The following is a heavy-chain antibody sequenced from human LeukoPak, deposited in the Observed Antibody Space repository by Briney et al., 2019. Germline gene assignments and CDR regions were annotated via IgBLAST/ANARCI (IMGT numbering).Heavy chain of an antibody. CDR1: GYTFTSYD. V-gene: IGHV1-69*04. Sequence: SVKVSCKASGYTFTSYDISWVRQAPGQGLEWMGRIIPILGIANYAQKFQGRVTITADKSTSTAYMELSSLRSEDTAVYYCARAVAGSLRDYYYGMDVWGQGTTVTVSS. CDR3: ARAVAGSLRDYYYGMDV. D-gene: IGHD6-19*01. CDR2: IIPILGIA. J-gene: IGHJ6*02.